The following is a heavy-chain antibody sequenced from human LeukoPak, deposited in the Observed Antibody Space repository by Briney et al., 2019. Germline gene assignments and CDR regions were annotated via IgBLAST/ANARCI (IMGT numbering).Heavy chain of an antibody. J-gene: IGHJ1*01. CDR3: ARARSEQLSKGE. Sequence: ASVKDSCKASGYTFTSYHIHWVRQATGQGLGWMGWKNPNCGNTDYAHKLQGRVTIPSHTPISTAYMALSSLRSEHTAVYYCARARSEQLSKGEWGQGTLVTVSS. D-gene: IGHD6-13*01. V-gene: IGHV1-8*03. CDR1: GYTFTSYH. CDR2: KNPNCGNT.